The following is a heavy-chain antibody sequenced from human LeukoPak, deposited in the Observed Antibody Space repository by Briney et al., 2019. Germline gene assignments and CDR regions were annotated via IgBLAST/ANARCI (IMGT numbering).Heavy chain of an antibody. D-gene: IGHD3-3*01. CDR2: ISYDGSNK. Sequence: TGGSLRLSCAASGFTFSSYGMHWVRQAPGKGLEWVAVISYDGSNKYYADSVKGRFTISRDNSKNTLYPQMNSLRAEDTAVYYCAKDGITIFGVVITALGYWGQGTLVTVSS. V-gene: IGHV3-30*18. CDR1: GFTFSSYG. CDR3: AKDGITIFGVVITALGY. J-gene: IGHJ4*02.